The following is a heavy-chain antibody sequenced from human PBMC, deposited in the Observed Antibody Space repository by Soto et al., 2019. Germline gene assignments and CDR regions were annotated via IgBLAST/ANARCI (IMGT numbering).Heavy chain of an antibody. D-gene: IGHD3-22*01. V-gene: IGHV3-33*01. CDR3: ARVDHYESSGYYYYYGMDV. CDR1: GFTFRNYV. J-gene: IGHJ6*02. CDR2: IWNDGSNK. Sequence: QVQLVESGGGVVQPGRSLRLSCAASGFTFRNYVMHWVRQAPGKGLEWVAVIWNDGSNKYYADSVKGRFTISRDNSKNTLYLQMNSLRAEDTAVYYCARVDHYESSGYYYYYGMDVWGQGTTVTVSS.